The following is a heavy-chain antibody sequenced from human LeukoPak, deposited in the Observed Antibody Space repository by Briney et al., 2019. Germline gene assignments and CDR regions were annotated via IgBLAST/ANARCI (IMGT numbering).Heavy chain of an antibody. Sequence: GGSLRLSCAASGFTFSNYGMYWVRQVRQAPGKGLEWVAFIRNDGSNKYYADSVKGRFTISRDNPKNTLYLQMNSLRPEDTAVYYCSIRPLSEVSYWGQGTPVTVSS. CDR3: SIRPLSEVSY. CDR2: IRNDGSNK. CDR1: GFTFSNYG. J-gene: IGHJ4*02. V-gene: IGHV3-30*02.